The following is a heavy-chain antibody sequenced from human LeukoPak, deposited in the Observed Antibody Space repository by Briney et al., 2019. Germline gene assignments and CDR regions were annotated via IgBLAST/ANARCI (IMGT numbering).Heavy chain of an antibody. Sequence: GGSLRLSCAASGFTFSSYEMNWVRQAPGKGLEWVSYISSSGRTMYYADSVKGRFTISRDNAKNSLYLQMNSLRAEDTAVYYCARGADCNGGICNLKFFYYMDVWGKGTTVTVSS. J-gene: IGHJ6*03. CDR3: ARGADCNGGICNLKFFYYMDV. D-gene: IGHD2-15*01. CDR1: GFTFSSYE. CDR2: ISSSGRTM. V-gene: IGHV3-48*03.